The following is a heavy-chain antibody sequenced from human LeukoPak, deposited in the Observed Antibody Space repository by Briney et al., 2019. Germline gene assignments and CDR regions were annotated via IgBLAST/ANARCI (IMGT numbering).Heavy chain of an antibody. J-gene: IGHJ5*02. CDR1: GGSVSTNNYY. V-gene: IGHV4-39*01. D-gene: IGHD1-14*01. Sequence: PSETLSLTCTVSGGSVSTNNYYWGWIRQSPGKGLEWIGSIYYSGTTYYNPSLKSPVTISVDTSKNQISLKLNSVTAADTGLYYCARHELTGFSGAHWFDPWGQGTLVTVSS. CDR3: ARHELTGFSGAHWFDP. CDR2: IYYSGTT.